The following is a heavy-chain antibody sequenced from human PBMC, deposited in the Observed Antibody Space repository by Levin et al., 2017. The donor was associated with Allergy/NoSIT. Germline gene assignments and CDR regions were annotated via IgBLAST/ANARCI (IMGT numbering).Heavy chain of an antibody. Sequence: ASVKVSCKASGYTFTNYAIIWLRQAPGQGLEWMGWINTKTGNPAYAQDFTGRFVFSLDTSVNAAYLQISSLKAEDTAVYYCARPRRGCPGDTSYSDFDFCGQGTLVTVSS. V-gene: IGHV7-4-1*02. CDR2: INTKTGNP. D-gene: IGHD2-15*01. CDR1: GYTFTNYA. J-gene: IGHJ4*02. CDR3: ARPRRGCPGDTSYSDFDF.